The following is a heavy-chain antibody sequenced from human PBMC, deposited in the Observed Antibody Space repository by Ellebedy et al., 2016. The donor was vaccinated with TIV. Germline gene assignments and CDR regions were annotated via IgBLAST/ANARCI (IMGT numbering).Heavy chain of an antibody. J-gene: IGHJ4*02. CDR3: ARADGAIPTDY. CDR2: INPSGGST. V-gene: IGHV1-46*04. CDR1: GYTFTSYY. Sequence: AASVKVSCKASGYTFTSYYMHWVRQAPGQGLEWMGIINPSGGSTSYSQKLQGRVTMTRDTSTSTVYMELSSLRFEDTAVYYCARADGAIPTDYWGQGTLVTVSS. D-gene: IGHD2-2*02.